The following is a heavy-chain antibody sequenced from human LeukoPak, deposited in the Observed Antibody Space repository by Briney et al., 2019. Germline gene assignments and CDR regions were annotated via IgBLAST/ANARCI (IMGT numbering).Heavy chain of an antibody. Sequence: PSETLSLTCFVPGYSISSGYYWGWIRQPPGKGLEWLGSIYHTGSTYYNPSLKSRVTILVDTSKNQFSLKLSSVTAADTALYYCARGQASNFDYWGQGTLVTVSS. CDR2: IYHTGST. CDR3: ARGQASNFDY. J-gene: IGHJ4*02. CDR1: GYSISSGYY. V-gene: IGHV4-38-2*02.